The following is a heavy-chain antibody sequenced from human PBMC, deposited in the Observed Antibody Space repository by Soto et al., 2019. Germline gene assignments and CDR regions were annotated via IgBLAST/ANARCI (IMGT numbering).Heavy chain of an antibody. CDR3: VRGPTYYSDWYFEH. CDR1: GFTFKGYY. J-gene: IGHJ4*02. D-gene: IGHD3-10*01. Sequence: QVQLVQSGTEVKKPGASVRVSCKTSGFTFKGYYIYGVRQAPGQGLELMGWISTYNGITKNEERRQDRLTMTIDTSPCTAYLKLGSLTSDDTAAYFWVRGPTYYSDWYFEHWGQGTLVIVSS. CDR2: ISTYNGIT. V-gene: IGHV1-18*01.